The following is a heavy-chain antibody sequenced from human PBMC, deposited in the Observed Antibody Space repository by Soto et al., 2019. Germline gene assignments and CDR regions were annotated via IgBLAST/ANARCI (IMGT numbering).Heavy chain of an antibody. CDR1: GFTFTSSA. Sequence: SVKVSCKASGFTFTSSAVQWVRQARGQRLEWIGWIVVGSGNTNYAQKFQERVTITRDMSTSTAYMELSSLRSEDTAVYYCAAPYGDYENYYYGMDVWGQGTTVTVSS. CDR2: IVVGSGNT. CDR3: AAPYGDYENYYYGMDV. J-gene: IGHJ6*02. V-gene: IGHV1-58*01. D-gene: IGHD4-17*01.